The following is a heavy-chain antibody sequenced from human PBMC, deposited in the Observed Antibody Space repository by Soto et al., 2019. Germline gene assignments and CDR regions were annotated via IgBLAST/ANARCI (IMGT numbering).Heavy chain of an antibody. V-gene: IGHV4-59*08. CDR1: GGSISSYY. J-gene: IGHJ4*02. CDR3: ARHNKLTSRQSAFAS. CDR2: IYSSGST. D-gene: IGHD2-2*01. Sequence: QVQLQESGPGLVEPSETLSLTCTVSGGSISSYYWSWIRQPPGKGLEWIGYIYSSGSTNYNPSLKSRVTMSVDTSKNPYSLKLNSVTAADTAVYYCARHNKLTSRQSAFASWGQGTLVTVSS.